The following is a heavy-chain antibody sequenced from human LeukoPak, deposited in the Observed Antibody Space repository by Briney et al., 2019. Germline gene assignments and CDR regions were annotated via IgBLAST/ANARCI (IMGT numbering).Heavy chain of an antibody. D-gene: IGHD6-6*01. Sequence: SVKVSCKASGGTFSSYAISWVRQAPGQGLEWMGGIIPIFGTANYAQKFQGRVTITTDESTSTAYMELSSLRSEDTAVYYCARGREIKYSSSSALDYWGQGTLVTVSS. CDR1: GGTFSSYA. V-gene: IGHV1-69*05. CDR3: ARGREIKYSSSSALDY. CDR2: IIPIFGTA. J-gene: IGHJ4*02.